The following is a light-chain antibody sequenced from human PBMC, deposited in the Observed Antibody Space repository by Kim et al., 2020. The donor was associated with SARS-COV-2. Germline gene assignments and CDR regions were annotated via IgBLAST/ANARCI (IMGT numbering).Light chain of an antibody. Sequence: GQKVTISCSGGNSNIGNHYVSWYRHLPGTAPKLLIYDNNNRPSGIPDRFSGSKSGTSATLGITGLQTGDEADYYCETWDSSLNVGVFGGGTKLTVL. J-gene: IGLJ3*02. V-gene: IGLV1-51*01. CDR1: NSNIGNHY. CDR3: ETWDSSLNVGV. CDR2: DNN.